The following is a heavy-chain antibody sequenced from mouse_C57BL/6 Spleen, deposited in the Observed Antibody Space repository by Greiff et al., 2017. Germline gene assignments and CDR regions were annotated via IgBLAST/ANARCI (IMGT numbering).Heavy chain of an antibody. Sequence: QVQLKESGPGLVAPSQSLSITCTVSGFSLTSYAISWVRQPPGKGLEWLGVIWTGGGTNYNSALKSRLSISKDNSKSQVFLKMNSLQTDDTARYDCARNTPIYYEYEGAMDDWGQGTAVTVSS. D-gene: IGHD2-4*01. CDR1: GFSLTSYA. CDR3: ARNTPIYYEYEGAMDD. V-gene: IGHV2-9-1*01. J-gene: IGHJ4*01. CDR2: IWTGGGT.